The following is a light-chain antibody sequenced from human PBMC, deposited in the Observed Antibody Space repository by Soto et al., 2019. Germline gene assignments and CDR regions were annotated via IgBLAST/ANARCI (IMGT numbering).Light chain of an antibody. Sequence: IRVTQSPSSLSASTGDRVTITCRASQGISSYLAWYQQKPGKAPKLLIYAASTLQSGVPSRFSGSGSGTDFTLTISSLQPEDFATYYCQQLNSYPRKLTFGGGTKVDIK. J-gene: IGKJ4*01. CDR1: QGISSY. V-gene: IGKV1-9*01. CDR3: QQLNSYPRKLT. CDR2: AAS.